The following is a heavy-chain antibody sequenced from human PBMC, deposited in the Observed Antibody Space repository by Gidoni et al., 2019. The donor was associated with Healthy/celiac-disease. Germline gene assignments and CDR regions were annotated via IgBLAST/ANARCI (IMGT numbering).Heavy chain of an antibody. D-gene: IGHD1-26*01. CDR2: IYYSGST. CDR3: ARVMGSWELLDY. CDR1: GGSISSYY. Sequence: QVQLQESGPGLVKPSETLSLTCTVSGGSISSYYWSWIRQPPGKGLEWIGYIYYSGSTNYNPSLKSRVTISVDTPKNQFSLKLSSVTAADTAVYYCARVMGSWELLDYWGQGTLVTVSS. J-gene: IGHJ4*02. V-gene: IGHV4-59*01.